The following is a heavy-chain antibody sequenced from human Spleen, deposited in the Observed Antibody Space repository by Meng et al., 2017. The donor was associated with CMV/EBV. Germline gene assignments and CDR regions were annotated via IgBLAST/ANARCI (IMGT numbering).Heavy chain of an antibody. D-gene: IGHD3-3*01. CDR1: GFTFIDYY. CDR2: ISNSGSPI. CDR3: ARSMPYNDVSRGYLTILGMDV. J-gene: IGHJ6*02. V-gene: IGHV3-11*04. Sequence: GESLKISCASSGFTFIDYYMTWIRQAPGKGLAWVSYISNSGSPISNADSVKGRCTISRDNAKNSLYLQMSSLRAEDTAVYYCARSMPYNDVSRGYLTILGMDVWGQGTTVTVSS.